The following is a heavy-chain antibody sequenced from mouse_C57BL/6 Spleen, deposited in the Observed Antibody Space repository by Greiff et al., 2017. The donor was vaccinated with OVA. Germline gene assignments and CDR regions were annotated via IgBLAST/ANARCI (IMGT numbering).Heavy chain of an antibody. CDR2: INYDGSST. Sequence: DVKLVESEGGLVQPGSSMKLSCTASGFTFSDYYMAWVRQVPEKGLEWVANINYDGSSTYYLDSLKSRFIISRDNAKNILYLQMSSLKSEDTATYYCARGLGRRYAMDYWGQGTSVTVSS. J-gene: IGHJ4*01. D-gene: IGHD4-1*01. CDR3: ARGLGRRYAMDY. V-gene: IGHV5-16*01. CDR1: GFTFSDYY.